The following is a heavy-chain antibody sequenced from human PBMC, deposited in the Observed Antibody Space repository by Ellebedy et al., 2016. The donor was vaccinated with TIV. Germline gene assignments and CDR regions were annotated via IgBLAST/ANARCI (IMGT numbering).Heavy chain of an antibody. CDR1: GGSISSSCCH. V-gene: IGHV4-39*07. D-gene: IGHD4-23*01. CDR3: ARGRLGGNGHRD. Sequence: SETLSLTXTVSGGSISSSCCHWGWVRQPPGKGLEWIGTIYYSGTTNYNPSLKSRVTISLDTSKNQFSLKLSSVTAADTAVYYCARGRLGGNGHRDWGQGTLVTVSS. CDR2: IYYSGTT. J-gene: IGHJ4*02.